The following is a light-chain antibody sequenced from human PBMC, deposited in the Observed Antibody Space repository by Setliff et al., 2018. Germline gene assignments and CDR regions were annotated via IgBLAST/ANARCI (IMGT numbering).Light chain of an antibody. V-gene: IGLV2-14*03. J-gene: IGLJ1*01. CDR1: SSDIGGYNY. CDR2: DVS. CDR3: ISYAGSSNYV. Sequence: QSALAQPASVSGSPGQSITISCTGTSSDIGGYNYVSWCQQHPGKAPKLMIYDVSQRPSGVSDRFSGSKSGNTASLTISGLQAEDEADYYCISYAGSSNYVFGTGTKVTVL.